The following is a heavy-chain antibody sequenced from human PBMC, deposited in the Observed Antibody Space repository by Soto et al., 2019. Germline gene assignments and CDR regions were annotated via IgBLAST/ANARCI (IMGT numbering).Heavy chain of an antibody. CDR1: GFTFSSYA. D-gene: IGHD3-10*01. V-gene: IGHV3-23*01. J-gene: IGHJ4*02. CDR3: TRVDFYGSGANDY. Sequence: PGGSLRLSCAASGFTFSSYAMGWVRQGPGKGLEWVAVVSIGGSTHYADSVRGRFTISRDNSKNTLSLQMNSLKTEDTAVYYCTRVDFYGSGANDYWGPGILVTVSS. CDR2: VSIGGST.